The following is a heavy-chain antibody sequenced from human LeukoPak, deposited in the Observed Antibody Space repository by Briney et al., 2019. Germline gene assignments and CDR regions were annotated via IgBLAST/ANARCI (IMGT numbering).Heavy chain of an antibody. V-gene: IGHV3-23*01. CDR3: AKVIRPGYYDSSGYPGATTHDAFDI. CDR2: ISGSGGST. D-gene: IGHD3-22*01. Sequence: GGSLRLSCAASGFTFSSYAMSWVRQAPGKGLEWVSAISGSGGSTYYADSVKGRFTISRDNSKNTLYLQMNSLRAEDTAVYYCAKVIRPGYYDSSGYPGATTHDAFDIWGQGTMVTVSS. CDR1: GFTFSSYA. J-gene: IGHJ3*02.